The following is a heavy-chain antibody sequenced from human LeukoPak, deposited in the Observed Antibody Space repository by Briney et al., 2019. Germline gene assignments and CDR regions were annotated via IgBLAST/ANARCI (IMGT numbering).Heavy chain of an antibody. D-gene: IGHD5-18*01. Sequence: ASVKVSCKASGYTFTGYYMHWVRQAPGQGLEWMGWINPYSGGTNYAQKFQGRVTMTRDTSISTAYIELSSLRSEDTAVYYCAGHSGYSYGPDYWGQGTLVTVSS. CDR1: GYTFTGYY. V-gene: IGHV1-2*02. J-gene: IGHJ4*02. CDR2: INPYSGGT. CDR3: AGHSGYSYGPDY.